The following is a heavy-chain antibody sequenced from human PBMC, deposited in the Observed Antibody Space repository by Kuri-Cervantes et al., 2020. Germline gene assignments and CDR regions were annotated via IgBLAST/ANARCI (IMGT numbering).Heavy chain of an antibody. CDR2: ISAYNGNT. J-gene: IGHJ4*02. D-gene: IGHD5-18*01. CDR1: GYTFTSYG. Sequence: ASVKVSCKASGYTFTSYGISWVRQAPGQGLEWMGWISAYNGNTNYAQRLQGRVTVTTDTSTSTAYMELRSLRSGDTAVYYCARDDPNLNVDTATNDYWGQGTLVTVSS. V-gene: IGHV1-18*01. CDR3: ARDDPNLNVDTATNDY.